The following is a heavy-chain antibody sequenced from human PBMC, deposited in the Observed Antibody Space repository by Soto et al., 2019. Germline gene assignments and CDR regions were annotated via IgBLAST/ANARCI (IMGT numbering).Heavy chain of an antibody. J-gene: IGHJ4*02. V-gene: IGHV3-23*05. D-gene: IGHD2-21*01. Sequence: GGSLRLSCTTSGLPHSSFAMMWVRQAPGKGLECVSGIYGSGRGIEYADSVKGRFTISRDNSKNTVYLQMTDLRADDTAVYYCAKDAVYNDGLWLMDHWGQGTQVTVSS. CDR3: AKDAVYNDGLWLMDH. CDR1: GLPHSSFA. CDR2: IYGSGRGI.